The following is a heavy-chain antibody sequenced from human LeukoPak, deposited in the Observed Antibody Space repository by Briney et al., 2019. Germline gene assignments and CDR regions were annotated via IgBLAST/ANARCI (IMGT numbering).Heavy chain of an antibody. CDR1: GFTFSSYA. CDR3: ARAPAVRGPLAHFDY. Sequence: PGRSLRLSCAASGFTFSSYAMHWVRQAPGKGLEWVAVISYDGSNKYYADSVKGRFTISRDNSKNTLYLQMNSLRAEDTAVYYCARAPAVRGPLAHFDYWGQGTLVTV. CDR2: ISYDGSNK. V-gene: IGHV3-30-3*01. J-gene: IGHJ4*02. D-gene: IGHD3-10*01.